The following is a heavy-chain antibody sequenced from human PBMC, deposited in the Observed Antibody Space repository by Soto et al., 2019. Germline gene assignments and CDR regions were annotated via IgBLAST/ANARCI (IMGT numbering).Heavy chain of an antibody. CDR3: ARGVGYSSGWYEPEYFQH. J-gene: IGHJ1*01. D-gene: IGHD6-19*01. CDR1: GGTFSSYA. V-gene: IGHV1-69*06. CDR2: IIPIFGTA. Sequence: QVQLVQSGAEVKKPGSSVKVSCKASGGTFSSYAISWVRQAPGQGREWMGVIIPIFGTANYAQKFQGRVTITADKSRSTAYMELSSLRSEDTAVYYCARGVGYSSGWYEPEYFQHWGQGTLVTVSS.